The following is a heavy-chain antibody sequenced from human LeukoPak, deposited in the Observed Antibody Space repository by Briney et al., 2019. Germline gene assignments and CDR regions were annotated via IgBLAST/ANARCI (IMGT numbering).Heavy chain of an antibody. CDR3: ARDPPLGSCSTISCPHLDY. CDR1: GFTFSSYA. V-gene: IGHV3-64*01. CDR2: ISSNGGST. Sequence: GGSLRLSCAASGFTFSSYAMHWVRQAPGKGLEYVSAISSNGGSTYYANSVKGRFTISRDNAKNSLYLQMNSLRAEDTAVYYCARDPPLGSCSTISCPHLDYWGQGTLVTVSS. D-gene: IGHD2-2*01. J-gene: IGHJ4*02.